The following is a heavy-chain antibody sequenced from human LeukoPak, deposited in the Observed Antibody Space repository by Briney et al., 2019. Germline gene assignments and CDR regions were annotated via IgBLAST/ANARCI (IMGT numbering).Heavy chain of an antibody. J-gene: IGHJ4*02. D-gene: IGHD1-26*01. Sequence: ASVKVSCKASGDTFSNYAINWVRQAPGQGLEWMGGIIPIFGAANYAQKFQGRVTITADESATTVYMDLGSLRSEDTAVYYCAREGAGNYFDYWGQGTLVTVSS. CDR1: GDTFSNYA. CDR2: IIPIFGAA. CDR3: AREGAGNYFDY. V-gene: IGHV1-69*13.